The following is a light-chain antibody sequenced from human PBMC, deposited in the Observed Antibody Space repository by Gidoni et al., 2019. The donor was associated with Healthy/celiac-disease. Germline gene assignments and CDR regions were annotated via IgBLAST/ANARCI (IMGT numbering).Light chain of an antibody. CDR2: DAS. V-gene: IGKV3-11*01. Sequence: EIVWTQSPATLSLSPGERATLSCRASQSVSSYLAWYQQQPGQAPRLLIYDASTRAPGIPARFRGSGSGTDFTLTLSSLEPEDFAVYYCQQRSNWPGTFGQGTKLEIK. J-gene: IGKJ2*01. CDR3: QQRSNWPGT. CDR1: QSVSSY.